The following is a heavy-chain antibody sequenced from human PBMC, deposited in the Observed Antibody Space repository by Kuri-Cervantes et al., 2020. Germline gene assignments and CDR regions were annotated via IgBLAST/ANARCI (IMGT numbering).Heavy chain of an antibody. CDR2: IRRSGGTT. CDR3: ARETPGIGYYFEC. V-gene: IGHV3-23*01. D-gene: IGHD3-10*01. J-gene: IGHJ4*02. Sequence: ETLSLTCAASGFTFSNYAMTWVRQAPGKGLEWVSSIRRSGGTTNYADSVMGRFTISKDNSKGTLYLQMNSLRVDDTAVYFCARETPGIGYYFECWGQGTLVTVSS. CDR1: GFTFSNYA.